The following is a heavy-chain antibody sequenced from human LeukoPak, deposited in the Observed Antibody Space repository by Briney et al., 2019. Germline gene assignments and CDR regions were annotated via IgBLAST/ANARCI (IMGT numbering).Heavy chain of an antibody. D-gene: IGHD1-20*01. Sequence: GGTLRLSCAASGFTFSSYGMSWVRQAPGKGLEWVSSISSSSSYIYYADSVKGRFTISRDNAKNSLYLQMNSLRAEDTAVYYCARVNYNWNDGFDYWGQGTLVTVSS. CDR2: ISSSSSYI. J-gene: IGHJ4*02. CDR1: GFTFSSYG. V-gene: IGHV3-21*01. CDR3: ARVNYNWNDGFDY.